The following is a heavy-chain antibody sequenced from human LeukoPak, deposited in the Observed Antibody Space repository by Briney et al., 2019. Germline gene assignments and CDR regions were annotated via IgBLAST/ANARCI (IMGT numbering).Heavy chain of an antibody. Sequence: ASVKVSCKASGYTFTSYAMHWVRQAPGQRLEWMGWINAGNGNTKYSQEFQGRVTMTRNTSISTAYMELSSLRSEDTAVYYCARATIVGATSDDYWGQGTLVTVSS. V-gene: IGHV1-3*03. CDR3: ARATIVGATSDDY. CDR2: INAGNGNT. D-gene: IGHD1-26*01. CDR1: GYTFTSYA. J-gene: IGHJ4*02.